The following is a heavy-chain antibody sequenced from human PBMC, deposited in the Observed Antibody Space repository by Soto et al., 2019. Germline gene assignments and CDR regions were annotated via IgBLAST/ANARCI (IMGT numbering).Heavy chain of an antibody. V-gene: IGHV2-5*02. CDR2: IYWDDDK. CDR3: AHSPPLLYCSGGSCYSSYYYGMDV. CDR1: GFSLSTSGVG. Sequence: QITLKESGPPLVKPTQTLTLTCTFSGFSLSTSGVGVGWIRQPPGKALEWLALIYWDDDKRYSPSLKSRLTLTKDTSKNQVVLTMTNMDPVDTATYYCAHSPPLLYCSGGSCYSSYYYGMDVWGQGTTVTVSS. J-gene: IGHJ6*02. D-gene: IGHD2-15*01.